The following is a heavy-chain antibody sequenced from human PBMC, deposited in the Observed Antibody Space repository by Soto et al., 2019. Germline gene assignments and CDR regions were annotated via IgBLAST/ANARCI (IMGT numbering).Heavy chain of an antibody. CDR1: GYTFTSYY. Sequence: QVQLVQSGAEVKKPGASVKVSCKASGYTFTSYYMHWVRQAPGQGLEWMGVFSPSGDITTYAQKFQGRVTMTRDTSTSTVYMELSSLRSEDTAVYYWAREAGAFDIWGQGTMVTVSS. CDR2: FSPSGDIT. J-gene: IGHJ3*02. CDR3: AREAGAFDI. V-gene: IGHV1-46*01.